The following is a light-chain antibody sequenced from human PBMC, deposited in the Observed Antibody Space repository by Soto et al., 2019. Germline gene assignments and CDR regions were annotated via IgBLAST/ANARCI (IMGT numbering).Light chain of an antibody. J-gene: IGLJ2*01. V-gene: IGLV3-1*01. CDR3: QAWDSSTAV. CDR2: HDT. CDR1: KLGDKY. Sequence: SYELTQPPSVSVSSGQTASIPCSGDKLGDKYACWYQQKPGQSPVLVIYHDTKRPSGIPERFSGSNSGNTATLTISGTRAMDEADYYCQAWDSSTAVFGGGTKLTVL.